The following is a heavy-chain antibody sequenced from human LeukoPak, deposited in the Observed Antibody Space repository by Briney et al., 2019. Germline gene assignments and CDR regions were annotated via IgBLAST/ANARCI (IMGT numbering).Heavy chain of an antibody. V-gene: IGHV1-18*04. Sequence: ASVKVSCKASGYTFTSYCINWVRQAPGQGLEWMGWISAYNGNTNYAQKLQGRVTMTTDTSTSTAYMELRSLRSGDTAVYYCARDLGSGSYSGFDPWGQGTLVTVSS. CDR3: ARDLGSGSYSGFDP. CDR1: GYTFTSYC. D-gene: IGHD1-26*01. CDR2: ISAYNGNT. J-gene: IGHJ5*02.